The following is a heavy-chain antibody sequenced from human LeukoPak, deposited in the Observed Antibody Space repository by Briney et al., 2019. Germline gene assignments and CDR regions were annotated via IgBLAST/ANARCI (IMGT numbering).Heavy chain of an antibody. V-gene: IGHV1-8*02. CDR1: GYTFTSYD. D-gene: IGHD1-7*01. J-gene: IGHJ6*03. Sequence: ASVKVSCKASGYTFTSYDINWVRQATGQGLEWMGWMNPNSGNTGYAQKFQGRVTMTRDTSISTAYMELSRLRSDDTAVFYCAREELGWSNHYYMDVWGKGTTVTVSS. CDR2: MNPNSGNT. CDR3: AREELGWSNHYYMDV.